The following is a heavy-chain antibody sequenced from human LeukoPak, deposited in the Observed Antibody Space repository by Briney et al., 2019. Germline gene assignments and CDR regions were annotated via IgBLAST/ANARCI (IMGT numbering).Heavy chain of an antibody. J-gene: IGHJ5*02. Sequence: GGSLRLSCAASGFTFSTYWMHWVRQAPGKGLVWVSRVNSDGSRTSYADSVKGRFTISRDNAKNTLYLQMNSLRAEDTAVYYCARHRALAGALDWFDPWGQGTLVTVSS. CDR1: GFTFSTYW. D-gene: IGHD6-19*01. V-gene: IGHV3-74*01. CDR3: ARHRALAGALDWFDP. CDR2: VNSDGSRT.